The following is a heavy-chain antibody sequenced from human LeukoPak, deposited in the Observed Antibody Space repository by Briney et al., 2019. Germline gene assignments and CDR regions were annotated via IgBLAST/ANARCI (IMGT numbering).Heavy chain of an antibody. CDR3: ARAPPYDFWSGYYYFDK. V-gene: IGHV3-49*04. Sequence: GGSLRLSCTTSGFTFGDYAVTWVRQAPGKGLEWVGFIRSKTYGGTTQYAASVKGRFTISRDDSKSIAYLQMNSLRTEDTAVYYCARAPPYDFWSGYYYFDKWGQGTLVTVSS. CDR1: GFTFGDYA. D-gene: IGHD3-3*01. CDR2: IRSKTYGGTT. J-gene: IGHJ4*02.